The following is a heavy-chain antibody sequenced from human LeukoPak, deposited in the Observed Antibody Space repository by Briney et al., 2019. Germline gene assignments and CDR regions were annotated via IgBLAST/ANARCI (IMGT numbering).Heavy chain of an antibody. V-gene: IGHV1-2*02. J-gene: IGHJ4*02. CDR1: GYPFSDYY. CDR2: INPKTGGT. CDR3: APQGRLFEGLPLDS. D-gene: IGHD3-3*01. Sequence: ASVKVSCKASGYPFSDYYMHWVRQAPGQGLQWLGWINPKTGGTKYSQTFQGRVTLARDTSISTAYMEMSRLTSDDTAVYYCAPQGRLFEGLPLDSWGQGTLVTVSS.